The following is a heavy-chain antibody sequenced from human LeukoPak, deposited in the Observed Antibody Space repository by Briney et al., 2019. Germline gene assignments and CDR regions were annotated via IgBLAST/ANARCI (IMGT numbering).Heavy chain of an antibody. CDR3: ARDLVVRGVNPGYYYYGMDV. Sequence: GGSLRLSCAASGFTFSSYRMNWVRQPPGKGLEWVSSISSSSRYIYYADSVKGRLTISRDNAKNSLYLQMNSLRAEDTAVYYCARDLVVRGVNPGYYYYGMDVWGQGTTVTVSS. J-gene: IGHJ6*02. D-gene: IGHD3-10*01. CDR1: GFTFSSYR. V-gene: IGHV3-21*01. CDR2: ISSSSRYI.